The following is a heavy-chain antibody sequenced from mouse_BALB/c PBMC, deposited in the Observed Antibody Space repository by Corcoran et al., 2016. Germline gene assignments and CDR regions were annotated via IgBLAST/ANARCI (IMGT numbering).Heavy chain of an antibody. CDR2: INPYNGVT. V-gene: IGHV1-26*01. CDR3: ARSFWFAY. Sequence: EVQLQQSGPELVKPGASVKISCKASDYSFTDYYMHWVKQSHVKSLEWIGRINPYNGVTSYNQNFKDKATLTVDKSSSTTYMELHSLTSEDSAVDYCARSFWFAYWGQGTLVTVSA. J-gene: IGHJ3*01. CDR1: DYSFTDYY.